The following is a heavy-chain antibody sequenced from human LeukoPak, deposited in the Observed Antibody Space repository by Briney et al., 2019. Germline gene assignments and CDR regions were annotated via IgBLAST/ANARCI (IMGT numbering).Heavy chain of an antibody. CDR3: AREGVTVTTEMVWFDP. Sequence: GASVKVSCKASGGTFSSYAISWVRQAPGQGLEWMGGIIPIFGKANYAQKFQGRVTITADESTSTAYMELSSLRSEDTAVYYCAREGVTVTTEMVWFDPWGQGTLVTVSS. CDR1: GGTFSSYA. J-gene: IGHJ5*02. D-gene: IGHD4-17*01. CDR2: IIPIFGKA. V-gene: IGHV1-69*01.